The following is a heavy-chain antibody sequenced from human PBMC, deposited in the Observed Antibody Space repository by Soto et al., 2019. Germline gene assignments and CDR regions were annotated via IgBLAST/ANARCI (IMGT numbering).Heavy chain of an antibody. CDR3: TKVGGLYDFWSGPLHFDL. Sequence: EAQLVESGGGFVQPGRSLRLSCAGSGFIFDDFAIHWVRQAPGKGLEWVSGISWNSDSIGYADSVKGRFTISRDNAKKALYLQMNSLRVEDTALYYCTKVGGLYDFWSGPLHFDLWGQGTRVTVSS. CDR1: GFIFDDFA. CDR2: ISWNSDSI. J-gene: IGHJ4*02. D-gene: IGHD3-3*01. V-gene: IGHV3-9*01.